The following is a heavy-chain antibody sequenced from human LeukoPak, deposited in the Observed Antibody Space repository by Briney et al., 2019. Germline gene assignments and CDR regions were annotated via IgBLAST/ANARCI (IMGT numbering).Heavy chain of an antibody. V-gene: IGHV4-34*01. Sequence: SETLSLTCAVYGGSFSGYYWSWIRQPPGEGLEWIGEINHSGSTNYNPSLKSRVTISVDTSKNQFSLKLSSVTAADTAVYYCARSSSHSRYFDYWGQGTLVTVSS. CDR1: GGSFSGYY. CDR3: ARSSSHSRYFDY. D-gene: IGHD6-6*01. CDR2: INHSGST. J-gene: IGHJ4*02.